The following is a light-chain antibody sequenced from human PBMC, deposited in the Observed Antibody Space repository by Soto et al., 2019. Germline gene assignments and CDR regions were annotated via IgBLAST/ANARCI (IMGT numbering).Light chain of an antibody. J-gene: IGLJ1*01. V-gene: IGLV2-8*01. Sequence: QSALTQPPSASGSPGQSVAISCTGTSSDVGGYNYVSWYQQHPGKAPKLMIYEVNERPSGVPDRFSGSKSGNTASLTVSGLQAEDEADYYCSSYAGNSRYVFGTGTKVTVL. CDR2: EVN. CDR1: SSDVGGYNY. CDR3: SSYAGNSRYV.